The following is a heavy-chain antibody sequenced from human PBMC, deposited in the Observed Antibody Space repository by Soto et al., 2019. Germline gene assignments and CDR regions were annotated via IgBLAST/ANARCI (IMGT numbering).Heavy chain of an antibody. J-gene: IGHJ6*03. V-gene: IGHV4-34*01. CDR2: INHSGST. Sequence: SETLSLTCAVYGGSFSGYYWSWIRQPPGEGLEWIGEINHSGSTNYNPSLKSRVTISVDTSKNQFSLKLSSVTAADTAVYYCARGGTDSSSFDYYYYYMDVWGKGTTVTVSS. D-gene: IGHD6-6*01. CDR1: GGSFSGYY. CDR3: ARGGTDSSSFDYYYYYMDV.